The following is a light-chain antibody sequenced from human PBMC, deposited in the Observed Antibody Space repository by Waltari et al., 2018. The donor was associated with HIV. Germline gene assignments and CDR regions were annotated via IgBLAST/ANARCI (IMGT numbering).Light chain of an antibody. CDR1: STDIGTYNF. Sequence: QSALTQPASVSGSPGQSLTISCTGTSTDIGTYNFVSWYQQHPGKAPKRMIHEVSKRPSGGSKRFSGSKAGNTASLTSSGLQAEDEADYSCCSYAGSTTVFGGGTKLTVL. CDR3: CSYAGSTTV. J-gene: IGLJ2*01. V-gene: IGLV2-23*02. CDR2: EVS.